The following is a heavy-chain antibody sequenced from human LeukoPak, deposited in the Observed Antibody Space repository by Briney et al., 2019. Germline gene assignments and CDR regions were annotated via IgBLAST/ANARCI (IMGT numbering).Heavy chain of an antibody. CDR2: IYQSGST. CDR3: ARDFFCGGDCLDY. Sequence: PSGTLSLTCAVSGGSISSIEWWSWVGQPPGKGLEWIGEIYQSGSTNYNPSLKSRVTISVDKSKNQFSLKLRFVTAADTAVYYCARDFFCGGDCLDYWGQGTLVTVSS. V-gene: IGHV4-4*02. J-gene: IGHJ4*02. D-gene: IGHD2-21*02. CDR1: GGSISSIEW.